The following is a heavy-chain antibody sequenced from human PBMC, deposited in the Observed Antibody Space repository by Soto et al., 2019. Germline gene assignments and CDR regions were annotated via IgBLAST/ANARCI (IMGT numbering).Heavy chain of an antibody. CDR1: GFRFSSYV. Sequence: DVQLLESGGGLVQPGGSLRLSCGASGFRFSSYVMSWVRQAPGKGLEWVSGISGSGGSTYYADSVKGRFTISRDNSKNTLYLQMNSLRADDTAVYYCARGLPIDSSTSCYRCLVTGSWFDPWGQGTLVTVSS. D-gene: IGHD2-2*02. CDR3: ARGLPIDSSTSCYRCLVTGSWFDP. V-gene: IGHV3-23*01. J-gene: IGHJ5*02. CDR2: ISGSGGST.